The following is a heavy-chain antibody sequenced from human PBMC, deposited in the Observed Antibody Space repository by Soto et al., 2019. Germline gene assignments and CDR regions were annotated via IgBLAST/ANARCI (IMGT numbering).Heavy chain of an antibody. J-gene: IGHJ5*02. V-gene: IGHV3-30-3*01. CDR2: ISHDGSHE. CDR3: ARNTDHRLVRGWLDP. CDR1: GLTFSSSA. D-gene: IGHD3-10*01. Sequence: QGQLHESGGGVVHPGTSLRLSCAASGLTFSSSAMHWVRQAPGKGLEWVAMISHDGSHEYYGDSVKGRFSVSRDNSHNILHPQMNSLRIEDTAVYFCARNTDHRLVRGWLDPWGQGTLVTVSS.